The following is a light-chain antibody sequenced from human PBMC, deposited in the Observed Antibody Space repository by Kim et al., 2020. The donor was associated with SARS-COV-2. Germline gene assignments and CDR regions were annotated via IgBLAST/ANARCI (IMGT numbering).Light chain of an antibody. Sequence: DIQMTQSPSTLSASVGDRVTITCRASQSISTWLAWYHQKPGKAPNLLIYDASSLESGVPSRFSGSGSGTEFTLTISSLQPDDFATFYCQQYNSYPYTFGQGTKLEI. CDR3: QQYNSYPYT. CDR2: DAS. J-gene: IGKJ2*01. CDR1: QSISTW. V-gene: IGKV1-5*01.